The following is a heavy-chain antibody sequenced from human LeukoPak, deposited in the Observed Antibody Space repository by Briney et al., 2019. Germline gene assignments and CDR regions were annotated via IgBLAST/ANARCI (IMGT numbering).Heavy chain of an antibody. CDR3: ARVNSGGSCYDY. J-gene: IGHJ4*02. CDR2: IYHSGST. V-gene: IGHV4-38-2*01. Sequence: SETLSLTCAVSGYSISSDYYWGWIRQPPGKGLEWIGSIYHSGSTYYNPSLKSRVTISVDTSKNQFSLKLSSVTAADTAVYYCARVNSGGSCYDYWGQGTLVTVSS. D-gene: IGHD2-15*01. CDR1: GYSISSDYY.